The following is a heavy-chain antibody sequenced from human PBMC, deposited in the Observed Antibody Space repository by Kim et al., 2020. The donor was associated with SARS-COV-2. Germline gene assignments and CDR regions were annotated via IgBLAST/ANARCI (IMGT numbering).Heavy chain of an antibody. Sequence: SETLSLTCAVSGGSFSDYYWSWIRQPPGKGLQWIGEIDHSEDTKYNPSLKSRVTISLDTSKNKFPLRLSSVTAADTAVYFCARGRRATVTTCSPFNIWG. D-gene: IGHD4-17*01. CDR2: IDHSEDT. V-gene: IGHV4-34*01. CDR1: GGSFSDYY. CDR3: ARGRRATVTTCSPFNI. J-gene: IGHJ3*02.